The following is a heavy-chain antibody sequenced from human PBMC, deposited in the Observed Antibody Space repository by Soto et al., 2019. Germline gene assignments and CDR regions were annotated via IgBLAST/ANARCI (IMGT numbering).Heavy chain of an antibody. J-gene: IGHJ6*02. CDR1: GFTFSSYG. V-gene: IGHV3-33*01. D-gene: IGHD2-2*01. CDR2: IWYDGSNK. CDR3: ARDRVVPAAPTYYYYGMDV. Sequence: GGSLRLSCAASGFTFSSYGMHWVRQAPGKGLEWVAVIWYDGSNKYYADSVKGRFTISRDNSKNTLYLQMNSLRAEDTAVYYCARDRVVPAAPTYYYYGMDVWGQGTTVTVSS.